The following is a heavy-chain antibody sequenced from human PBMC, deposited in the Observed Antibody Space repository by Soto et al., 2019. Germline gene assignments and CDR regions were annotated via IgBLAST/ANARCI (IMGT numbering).Heavy chain of an antibody. J-gene: IGHJ4*02. CDR2: PHHGGST. CDR1: RYSINNNNW. CDR3: TKNSAYALDY. V-gene: IGHV4-4*02. D-gene: IGHD5-12*01. Sequence: SETLSLTCDVSRYSINNNNWWSWVRQPPGGGLEWIGEPHHGGSTNYNPSLESRATFSVDISKNQFFLKLSSVTAADTAVYYCTKNSAYALDYWGQGTLVTVSS.